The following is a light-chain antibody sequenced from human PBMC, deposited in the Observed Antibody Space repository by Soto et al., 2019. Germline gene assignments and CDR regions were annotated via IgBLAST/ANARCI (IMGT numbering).Light chain of an antibody. CDR2: GNN. J-gene: IGLJ3*02. V-gene: IGLV1-40*01. CDR1: SSNIGAGSD. CDR3: QSYDSSRHAWV. Sequence: QSVLTQPPSLSGAPGQTITISCTGSSSNIGAGSDVHWFQHLPGTAPKVLIYGNNNRPSGVPDRFSGSKSGTSGSLAITGLQAEDEADYYCQSYDSSRHAWVFGGGTKLTVL.